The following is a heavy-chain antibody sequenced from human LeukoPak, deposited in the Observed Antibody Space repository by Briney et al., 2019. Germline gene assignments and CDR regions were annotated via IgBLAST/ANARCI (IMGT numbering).Heavy chain of an antibody. CDR1: GYTFTGYY. J-gene: IGHJ6*03. Sequence: ASVKVSCKASGYTFTGYYMHWVRQAPGQGLEWMGWINPNSGGTNYAQKFQGRVTMTRDTSISTAYMELSRLRSDDTAVYYCAREGGKMATIRPIYYYYYMDVWAKGLRSPSP. CDR3: AREGGKMATIRPIYYYYYMDV. D-gene: IGHD5-24*01. V-gene: IGHV1-2*02. CDR2: INPNSGGT.